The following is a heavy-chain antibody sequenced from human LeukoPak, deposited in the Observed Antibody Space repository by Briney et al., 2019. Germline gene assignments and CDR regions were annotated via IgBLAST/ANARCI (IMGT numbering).Heavy chain of an antibody. V-gene: IGHV4-4*07. D-gene: IGHD3-22*01. CDR3: AREGSNYYYDSSGYLNWFDP. CDR2: IYTSGST. Sequence: SETLSLTCTVSGGSISSYYWSWIRQPAGKGLEWIGSIYTSGSTNYNPSLKSRVTMSVDTSKNQFSLKLSSVTAADTAVYYCAREGSNYYYDSSGYLNWFDPWGQGTLVTVSS. CDR1: GGSISSYY. J-gene: IGHJ5*02.